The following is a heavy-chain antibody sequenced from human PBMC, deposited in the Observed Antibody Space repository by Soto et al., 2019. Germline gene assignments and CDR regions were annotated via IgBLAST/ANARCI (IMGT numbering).Heavy chain of an antibody. D-gene: IGHD5-12*01. V-gene: IGHV3-7*05. CDR2: IKQDVSEK. Sequence: GKGLEWVANIKQDVSEKYYVESVKGRFTISRDNAKNSLYLQMNSLRAEDTAVYFCARDREATIARRFDFWGQGPL. J-gene: IGHJ4*02. CDR3: ARDREATIARRFDF.